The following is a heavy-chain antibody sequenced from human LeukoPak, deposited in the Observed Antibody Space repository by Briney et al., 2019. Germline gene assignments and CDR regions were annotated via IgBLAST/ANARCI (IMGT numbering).Heavy chain of an antibody. V-gene: IGHV1-46*01. CDR1: GYTFTSYY. CDR3: ARGTSVVLRFLEWLSTSGAFDY. D-gene: IGHD3-3*01. Sequence: ASVTVSFTASGYTFTSYYMHWVRQAPGQGLEWMGLINPSGGSTSYAQKFQGRVTMTRDTSTSTVYMELSSLRSEDTAVYYCARGTSVVLRFLEWLSTSGAFDYWGQGTLVTVSS. CDR2: INPSGGST. J-gene: IGHJ4*02.